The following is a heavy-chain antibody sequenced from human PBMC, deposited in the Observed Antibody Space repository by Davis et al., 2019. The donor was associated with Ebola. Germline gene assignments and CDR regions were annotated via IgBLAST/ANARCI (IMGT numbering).Heavy chain of an antibody. Sequence: GGSLRLSCVASGFTFSIYSLSWVRQAPGKGLEWVSSISSDSDYLYYADSAKGRFPISRDNAKNSLYLQMNSLRAEDTAVYYCARNRPLDFILGDYYGMDVWGQGTTVTVSS. CDR2: ISSDSDYL. CDR1: GFTFSIYS. CDR3: ARNRPLDFILGDYYGMDV. D-gene: IGHD3-16*01. J-gene: IGHJ6*02. V-gene: IGHV3-21*01.